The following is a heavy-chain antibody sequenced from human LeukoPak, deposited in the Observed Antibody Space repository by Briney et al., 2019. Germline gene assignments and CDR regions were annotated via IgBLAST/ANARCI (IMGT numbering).Heavy chain of an antibody. V-gene: IGHV4-4*07. Sequence: SETLSLTCTVSSDSISSYYWSWIRQPAGKGLEWIGRIYSSGSTNYNPSLKSRVTMSVYTSKTQFSLKLSSVTAADTVVYYCARDAKGARSFDYWGQGTLVTVSS. D-gene: IGHD4/OR15-4a*01. J-gene: IGHJ4*02. CDR2: IYSSGST. CDR1: SDSISSYY. CDR3: ARDAKGARSFDY.